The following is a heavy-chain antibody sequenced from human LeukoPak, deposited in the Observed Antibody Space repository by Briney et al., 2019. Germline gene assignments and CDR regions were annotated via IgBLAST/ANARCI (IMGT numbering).Heavy chain of an antibody. D-gene: IGHD2-2*01. CDR3: AKIEGKYQLANIPDS. V-gene: IGHV3-30*02. Sequence: GGSLRLSCVASGFTFSYFGMHWVRQAPGKGLEWVAFIRYDGSNEYYAESVKGRFTISRDNSKNTLYLQMSSLRVEDTAAYYCAKIEGKYQLANIPDSWGQGTLVTVSS. J-gene: IGHJ4*02. CDR1: GFTFSYFG. CDR2: IRYDGSNE.